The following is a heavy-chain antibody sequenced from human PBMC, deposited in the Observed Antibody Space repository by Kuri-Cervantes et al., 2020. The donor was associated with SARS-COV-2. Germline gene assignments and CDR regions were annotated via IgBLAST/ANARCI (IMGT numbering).Heavy chain of an antibody. CDR1: GGSISSYY. CDR3: AREGITMVRGGYFDY. J-gene: IGHJ4*02. CDR2: IYYSGST. Sequence: SETLSLTCTVSGGSISSYYWSWIRQPPGKGLEWIGYIYYSGSTNYNPSLKSRVTISVDTSENQFSLELNSVTAADTAVYYCAREGITMVRGGYFDYWGQGTRVTVSS. V-gene: IGHV4-59*01. D-gene: IGHD3-10*01.